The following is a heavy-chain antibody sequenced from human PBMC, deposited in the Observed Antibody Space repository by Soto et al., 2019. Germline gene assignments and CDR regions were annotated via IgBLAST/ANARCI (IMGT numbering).Heavy chain of an antibody. D-gene: IGHD6-6*01. Sequence: ASVKVSCKASGYTFTSYYMHWVRQAPGQGLEWMGIINPSGGSTSYAQKFQGRVTMTRDTSTSTVYMELSSLRSEDTAVYYCARTGGREAARRFAAFDIWGQGTMVTVS. CDR3: ARTGGREAARRFAAFDI. J-gene: IGHJ3*02. V-gene: IGHV1-46*01. CDR1: GYTFTSYY. CDR2: INPSGGST.